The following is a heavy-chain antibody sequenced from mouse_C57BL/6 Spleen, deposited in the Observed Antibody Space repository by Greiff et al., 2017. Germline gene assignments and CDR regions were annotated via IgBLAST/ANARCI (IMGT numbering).Heavy chain of an antibody. V-gene: IGHV1-18*01. Sequence: EVKLQESGPELVKPGASVTIPCKASGYTFTDYNMDWVKQSHGKSLEWIGDINPNNGGTTYNQKFKGKATLTVDKSSSTAYMGLRSLTSEDTAVYYCARYHGSRGGMDYWGQGTAVTVSS. CDR2: INPNNGGT. J-gene: IGHJ4*01. CDR3: ARYHGSRGGMDY. CDR1: GYTFTDYN. D-gene: IGHD1-1*01.